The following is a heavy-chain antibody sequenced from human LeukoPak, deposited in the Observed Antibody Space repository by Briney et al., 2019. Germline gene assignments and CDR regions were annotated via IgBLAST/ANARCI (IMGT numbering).Heavy chain of an antibody. Sequence: SETLSLTCTVSGGSISSYYWSWIRQPPGKGLEWIGYIYYSGSTNYNPSLKSRVTISVDTSKNEFSLKLSSVTAADTAVYYCARDRGPYDFWSGRRKYNWFDPWGQGTLVTVSS. CDR3: ARDRGPYDFWSGRRKYNWFDP. CDR2: IYYSGST. V-gene: IGHV4-59*01. CDR1: GGSISSYY. D-gene: IGHD3-3*01. J-gene: IGHJ5*02.